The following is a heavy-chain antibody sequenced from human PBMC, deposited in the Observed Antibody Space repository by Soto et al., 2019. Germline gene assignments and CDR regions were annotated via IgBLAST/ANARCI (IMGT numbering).Heavy chain of an antibody. J-gene: IGHJ4*02. Sequence: GGSLRLSCSASGFTFSSYAMHWVRQAPGKGLEYVSAISSNGGSTYCADSVKGRFTISRDNSKNTLYLQMSSLRAEDTAVYYCVKEGSYYDILTGYYGIYWGQGTLVTVSS. CDR2: ISSNGGST. D-gene: IGHD3-9*01. CDR3: VKEGSYYDILTGYYGIY. CDR1: GFTFSSYA. V-gene: IGHV3-64D*08.